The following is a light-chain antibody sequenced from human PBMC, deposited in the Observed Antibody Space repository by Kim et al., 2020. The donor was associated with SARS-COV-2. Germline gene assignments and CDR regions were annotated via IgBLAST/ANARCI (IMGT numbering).Light chain of an antibody. CDR3: GTWDTTLSAWV. V-gene: IGLV1-51*01. Sequence: QSVLTQPPSVSAAPGQKVTISCSGSSSNIGNNYVSWYQRLPGTAPELLIYDSNKRASGIPDRFSGSKSGTSATLGITGLQTGDEADFYCGTWDTTLSAWVFSGGTQLTVL. CDR2: DSN. CDR1: SSNIGNNY. J-gene: IGLJ3*02.